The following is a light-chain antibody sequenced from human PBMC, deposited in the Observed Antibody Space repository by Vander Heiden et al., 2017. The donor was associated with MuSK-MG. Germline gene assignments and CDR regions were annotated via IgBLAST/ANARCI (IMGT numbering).Light chain of an antibody. CDR2: DAS. J-gene: IGKJ4*01. Sequence: DIQMTQSPSSLSASVGDRVTITCQASQDISNYLNWYQQKPGKAPKLLMYDASNLQTGVPSRFSGSGSGTDFTFTISSLQPEDIATYYCQQYKNLPLTFGGGPKVEIK. CDR1: QDISNY. CDR3: QQYKNLPLT. V-gene: IGKV1-33*01.